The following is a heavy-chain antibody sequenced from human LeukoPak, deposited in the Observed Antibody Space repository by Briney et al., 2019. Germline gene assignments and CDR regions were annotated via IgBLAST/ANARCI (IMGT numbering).Heavy chain of an antibody. Sequence: ASVKVSCKASGGTFSSYAISWVRQAPGQGLEWMGGIIPIFGTANYAQKFQGRVTMTRDTSTSTVYMELSSLRSEDTAVYYCAYSSSWYLHYYYGMDVWGQGTTVTVSS. V-gene: IGHV1-69*05. CDR2: IIPIFGTA. CDR1: GGTFSSYA. J-gene: IGHJ6*02. D-gene: IGHD6-13*01. CDR3: AYSSSWYLHYYYGMDV.